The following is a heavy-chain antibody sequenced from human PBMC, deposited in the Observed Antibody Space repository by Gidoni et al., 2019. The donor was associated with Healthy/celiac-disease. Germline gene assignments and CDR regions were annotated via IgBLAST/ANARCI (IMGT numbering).Heavy chain of an antibody. J-gene: IGHJ4*02. CDR3: ARESRNWLSLLFDY. CDR1: ADIVSSNSAA. D-gene: IGHD3-9*01. CDR2: TYYRSKWYN. Sequence: QVQLQQSGPGLVKPSQTLSLTCAFSADIVSSNSAAWNWIRQSPSRGLEWLGRTYYRSKWYNDYAVSVKSRITINPDTSKNQFSLQLNSVTPEDTAVYYCARESRNWLSLLFDYWGQGTLVTVSS. V-gene: IGHV6-1*01.